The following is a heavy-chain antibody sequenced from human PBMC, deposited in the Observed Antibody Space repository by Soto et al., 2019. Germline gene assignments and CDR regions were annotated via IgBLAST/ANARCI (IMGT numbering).Heavy chain of an antibody. D-gene: IGHD6-19*01. CDR2: IYYSGST. Sequence: PSETLSLTCTVSGGSISTYYWSWIRQPPGKGLEWIGYIYYSGSTSYNPSLKSRVTISVDTSKNQFSRKLRSVTAADTAVYYCASDRSSGWDQGYGMDVWGQGTTGTVSS. V-gene: IGHV4-59*01. CDR1: GGSISTYY. CDR3: ASDRSSGWDQGYGMDV. J-gene: IGHJ6*02.